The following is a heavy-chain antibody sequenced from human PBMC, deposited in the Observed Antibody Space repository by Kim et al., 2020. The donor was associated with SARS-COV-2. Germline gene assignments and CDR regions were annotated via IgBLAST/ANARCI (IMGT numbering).Heavy chain of an antibody. Sequence: ASVKVSCKASGYTFTSYGISWVRQAPGQGLEWMGWISAYNGNTNYAQKLQGRVTMTTDTSTSTAYMELRSLRSDDTAVYYCARDVYSSSWYSPRYYYGMDVWGQGTTVTVSS. J-gene: IGHJ6*02. CDR2: ISAYNGNT. CDR1: GYTFTSYG. V-gene: IGHV1-18*04. D-gene: IGHD6-13*01. CDR3: ARDVYSSSWYSPRYYYGMDV.